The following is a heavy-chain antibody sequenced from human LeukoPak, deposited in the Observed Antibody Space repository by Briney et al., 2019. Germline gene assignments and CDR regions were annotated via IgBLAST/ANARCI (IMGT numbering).Heavy chain of an antibody. CDR1: GFTFSSYW. CDR2: IKQDGSEK. V-gene: IGHV3-7*01. Sequence: PGGSLRLSCAASGFTFSSYWMSWVRQAPGKGLEWVANIKQDGSEKYYVDSVKGRFTISRDNAKNSLYLQMNSLRAEDTAVYYCARDLRYSGSYYGYWGQGTLVTVSS. J-gene: IGHJ4*02. D-gene: IGHD1-26*01. CDR3: ARDLRYSGSYYGY.